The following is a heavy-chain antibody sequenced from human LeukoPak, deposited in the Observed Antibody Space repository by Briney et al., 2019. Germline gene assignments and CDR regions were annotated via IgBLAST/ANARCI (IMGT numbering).Heavy chain of an antibody. CDR2: ISGSGGST. D-gene: IGHD4-17*01. CDR1: GFTFSSYA. J-gene: IGHJ4*02. V-gene: IGHV3-23*01. Sequence: GGSLRLSCAASGFTFSSYAMSWVRQAPGKGLEWVSAISGSGGSTYYADSVKGRFTISRDNSKNTLYLQMNSLRAEDTAVYYCTTGFDYGDFYWGQGTLVTVSS. CDR3: TTGFDYGDFY.